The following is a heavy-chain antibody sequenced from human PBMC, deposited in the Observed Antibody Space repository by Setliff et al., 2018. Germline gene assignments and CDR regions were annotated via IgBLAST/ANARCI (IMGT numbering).Heavy chain of an antibody. Sequence: SQTLSLTCAVSGVSISDGHFWGWIRQPPGKGLEWIGSIDRTGNRYYNSPLRSRVTLSIDMSRNEFLLELRSTTAADTAMYYCARRDEYLQFREFFDFWGQGILVTVS. V-gene: IGHV4-38-2*01. D-gene: IGHD3-10*01. J-gene: IGHJ4*02. CDR1: GVSISDGHF. CDR2: IDRTGNR. CDR3: ARRDEYLQFREFFDF.